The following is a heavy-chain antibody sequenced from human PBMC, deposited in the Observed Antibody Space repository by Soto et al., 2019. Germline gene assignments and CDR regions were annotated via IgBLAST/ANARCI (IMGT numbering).Heavy chain of an antibody. V-gene: IGHV5-51*01. CDR3: TTSYIAATATACEL. Sequence: GESLKISCQGSGYRFSTYWIHWVRQLPGKGLESVGIIYPADSDTRYSPSFQGQVTISADKTISTTYLQWSSLKASDTAMYFCTTSYIAATATACELWGQGSPVTV. D-gene: IGHD6-13*01. CDR2: IYPADSDT. CDR1: GYRFSTYW. J-gene: IGHJ4*02.